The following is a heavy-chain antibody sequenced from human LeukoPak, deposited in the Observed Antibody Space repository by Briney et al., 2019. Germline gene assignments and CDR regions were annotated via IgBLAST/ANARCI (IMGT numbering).Heavy chain of an antibody. CDR2: ISSSSSYI. CDR1: GFTFSSYA. CDR3: ARAPSGLPFDY. J-gene: IGHJ4*02. V-gene: IGHV3-21*01. Sequence: GGSLRLSCAASGFTFSSYAMSWVRQAPGKGLEWVSSISSSSSYIYYADSVKGRFTISRDNAKNSLYLQMNSLRAEDTAVYYCARAPSGLPFDYWGQGTLVTVSS. D-gene: IGHD5-18*01.